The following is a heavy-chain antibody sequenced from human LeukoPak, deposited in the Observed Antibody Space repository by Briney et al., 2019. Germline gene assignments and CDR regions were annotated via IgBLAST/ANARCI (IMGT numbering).Heavy chain of an antibody. V-gene: IGHV3-73*01. CDR2: IRSKANSYAT. Sequence: PGGSLRLSCAASGFTFSSYSMSWVRQASGKGLEWVGRIRSKANSYATAYAASVKGRFTISRDDSKNTAYLQMNSLKTEDTAVYYCTRLSSTFVGATDYWGQGTLVTVSS. J-gene: IGHJ4*02. D-gene: IGHD1-26*01. CDR1: GFTFSSYS. CDR3: TRLSSTFVGATDY.